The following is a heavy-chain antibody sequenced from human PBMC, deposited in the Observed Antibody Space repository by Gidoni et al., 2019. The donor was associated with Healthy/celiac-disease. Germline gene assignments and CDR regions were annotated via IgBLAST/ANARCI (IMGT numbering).Heavy chain of an antibody. CDR3: ARGEEMAKSDY. Sequence: QLQLQESGPGLVKPSETLSLTCPVSGGSISSSSYYWGWIRQPPGKGLEWIGSIYYSGSTYYNPSLKSRVTISVDTSKNQFSLKLSSVTAADTAVYYCARGEEMAKSDYWGQGTLVTVSS. V-gene: IGHV4-39*01. CDR1: GGSISSSSYY. J-gene: IGHJ4*02. CDR2: IYYSGST. D-gene: IGHD5-12*01.